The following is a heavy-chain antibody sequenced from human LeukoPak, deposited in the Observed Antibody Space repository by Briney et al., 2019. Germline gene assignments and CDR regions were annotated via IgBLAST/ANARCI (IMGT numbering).Heavy chain of an antibody. V-gene: IGHV4-31*03. CDR2: IYYSGST. Sequence: SQTLSLTCTVSGVSISSGGYYWSWIRQHPGKGLEWIGYIYYSGSTYYNPSLKSRVTISVDTSKNQFSLKLSSVTAADTAVYYCARGNCSSTSCYIDTYILRPDWFDPWGQGTLVTVSS. CDR3: ARGNCSSTSCYIDTYILRPDWFDP. D-gene: IGHD2-2*02. J-gene: IGHJ5*02. CDR1: GVSISSGGYY.